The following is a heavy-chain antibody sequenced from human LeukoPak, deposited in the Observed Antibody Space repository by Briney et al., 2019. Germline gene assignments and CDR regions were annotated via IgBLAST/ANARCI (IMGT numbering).Heavy chain of an antibody. CDR3: ARARNSVAPPFDT. CDR1: GFTVSSNY. D-gene: IGHD1-14*01. Sequence: PGGSLRLSCAASGFTVSSNYMSWVRQAPGKGLEWVSVIYSGGSTYYADSVKGRFTISRDNSKNTLYLQMNSRRAGDTAVYNCARARNSVAPPFDTWGQGTMVTVSS. CDR2: IYSGGST. V-gene: IGHV3-53*01. J-gene: IGHJ3*02.